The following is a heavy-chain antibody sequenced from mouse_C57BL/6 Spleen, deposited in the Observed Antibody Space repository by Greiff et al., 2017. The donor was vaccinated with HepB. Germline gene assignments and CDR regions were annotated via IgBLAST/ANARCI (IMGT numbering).Heavy chain of an antibody. D-gene: IGHD2-4*01. J-gene: IGHJ1*03. V-gene: IGHV1-80*01. CDR2: IYPGDGDT. CDR1: GYAFSSYW. Sequence: QVQLQQSGAELVKPGASVKISCKASGYAFSSYWMNWVKQRPGKGLEWIGQIYPGDGDTNYNGKFKGKATLTADKSSSTAYMQLSSLTSEDSAVYFCALMITTELRYFDVWGTGTTVTVSS. CDR3: ALMITTELRYFDV.